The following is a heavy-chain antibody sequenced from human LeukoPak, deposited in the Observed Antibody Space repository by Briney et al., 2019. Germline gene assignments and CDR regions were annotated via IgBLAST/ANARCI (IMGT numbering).Heavy chain of an antibody. V-gene: IGHV1-69*13. J-gene: IGHJ4*02. CDR3: AREAAMVYYYDSSGQTEFDY. Sequence: SVKVSCKASGGTFSSYAISWVRQAPGQGLEWMGWIIPIFGTANYAQKFQGRVTITADESTSTAYMELSSLRSEDTAVYYCAREAAMVYYYDSSGQTEFDYWGQGTLVTVSS. CDR2: IIPIFGTA. D-gene: IGHD3-22*01. CDR1: GGTFSSYA.